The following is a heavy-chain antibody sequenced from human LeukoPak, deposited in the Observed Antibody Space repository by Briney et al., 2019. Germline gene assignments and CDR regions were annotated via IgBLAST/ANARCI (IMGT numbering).Heavy chain of an antibody. CDR2: IYYSGST. Sequence: SETLSLTCTVSGGSISSSSYYWGWIRQPPGKGLEWIGSIYYSGSTYYNPSLKSRVTISVDTSKNQFSLKLSSVTAADTAVYYCARDRRYYDFWSGPVPFDYWGQGTLVTVSS. V-gene: IGHV4-39*02. CDR1: GGSISSSSYY. CDR3: ARDRRYYDFWSGPVPFDY. D-gene: IGHD3-3*01. J-gene: IGHJ4*02.